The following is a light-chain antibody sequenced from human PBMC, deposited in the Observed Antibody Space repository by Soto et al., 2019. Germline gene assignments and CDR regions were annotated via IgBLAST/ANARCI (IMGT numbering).Light chain of an antibody. V-gene: IGKV3-20*01. J-gene: IGKJ3*01. CDR1: QSVSSNY. CDR3: QRYNNWPS. Sequence: DIVLTQSPGTLSLSPGERATFSCRASQSVSSNYLAWYQQKPGQAPRLLIYGASSRATGIPDRFSGSGSGTDFTLTISSLQSEDFAVYYCQRYNNWPSFGPGTKVDI. CDR2: GAS.